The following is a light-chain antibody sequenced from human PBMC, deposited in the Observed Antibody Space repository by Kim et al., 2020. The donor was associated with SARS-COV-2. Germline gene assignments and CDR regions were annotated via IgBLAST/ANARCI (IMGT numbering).Light chain of an antibody. J-gene: IGLJ2*01. CDR2: DVS. V-gene: IGLV2-14*03. CDR3: SSYTSSSTLEGV. Sequence: QSALTQPASVSGSPGQSITISCTGTSSDVGGYNYDSWYQQHPGKAPKLMIYDVSNRPSGVSNRFSGSKSGNTASLTISGLQAEDEADYYCSSYTSSSTLEGVFGGGTQLTVL. CDR1: SSDVGGYNY.